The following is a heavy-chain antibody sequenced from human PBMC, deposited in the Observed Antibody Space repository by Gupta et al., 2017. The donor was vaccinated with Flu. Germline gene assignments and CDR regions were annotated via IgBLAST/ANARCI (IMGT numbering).Heavy chain of an antibody. CDR3: ARKDNCGGDCYSFDY. D-gene: IGHD2-21*02. CDR1: GFTFSSYN. V-gene: IGHV3-21*01. J-gene: IGHJ4*02. Sequence: EVQLVESGGGLVKPGGSLRLSCAASGFTFSSYNMNWVRQAPGKGLEWVSSISSSGSYIYYADSVKVRFTISRDNAKNSLYLQMNSLRAEDTAVYYCARKDNCGGDCYSFDYWGQGTLVTVSS. CDR2: ISSSGSYI.